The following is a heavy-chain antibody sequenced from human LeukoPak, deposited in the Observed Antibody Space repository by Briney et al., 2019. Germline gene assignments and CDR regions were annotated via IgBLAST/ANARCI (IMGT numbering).Heavy chain of an antibody. Sequence: GGSLRLSCAASGFILSNYRMNWVRQAPGKGLEWVSYISSSGNSREYADSVKGRFTISRNNSKNTLYLQMNSLRAEDTAVYYCAKDRFRYSYGYRAFDIWGQGTMVTVSP. CDR2: ISSSGNSR. CDR3: AKDRFRYSYGYRAFDI. D-gene: IGHD5-18*01. CDR1: GFILSNYR. J-gene: IGHJ3*02. V-gene: IGHV3-48*01.